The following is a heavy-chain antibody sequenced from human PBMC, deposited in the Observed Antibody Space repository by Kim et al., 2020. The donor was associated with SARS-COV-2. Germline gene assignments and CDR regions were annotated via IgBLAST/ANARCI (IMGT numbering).Heavy chain of an antibody. Sequence: SETLSLTCAVYGGSFSGYYWSWIRQPPGKGLEWIGEINHSGSTNYNPSLKSRVTISVDTSKNQFSLKLSSVTAADTAVYYCARAGELELLGFDYWGQGT. J-gene: IGHJ4*02. D-gene: IGHD1-26*01. CDR3: ARAGELELLGFDY. CDR1: GGSFSGYY. V-gene: IGHV4-34*01. CDR2: INHSGST.